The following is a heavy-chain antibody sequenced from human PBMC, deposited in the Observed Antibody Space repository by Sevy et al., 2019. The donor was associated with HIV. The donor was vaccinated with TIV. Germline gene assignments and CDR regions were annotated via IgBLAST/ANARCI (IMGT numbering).Heavy chain of an antibody. V-gene: IGHV3-66*01. J-gene: IGHJ6*02. CDR1: GLSVSDNY. CDR3: ARDRYYEASGYYYYYYGMDV. Sequence: GGSLRLSCAASGLSVSDNYMNWVRQAPGKGLELVSVIYSYGRTYYPDSVKARFSISRDNSKNTLYLHMKSLRPEYTAVYYCARDRYYEASGYYYYYYGMDVWGQGTTVTVSS. D-gene: IGHD3-22*01. CDR2: IYSYGRT.